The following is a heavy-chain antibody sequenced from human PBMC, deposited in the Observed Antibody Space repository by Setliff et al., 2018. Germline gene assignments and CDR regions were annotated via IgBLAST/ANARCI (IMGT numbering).Heavy chain of an antibody. CDR1: GFTLTSYP. D-gene: IGHD3-3*01. J-gene: IGHJ3*02. CDR3: TRDFLGATASFDI. V-gene: IGHV1-3*01. CDR2: INPDNGNR. Sequence: ASVKVSCKASGFTLTSYPIHWVRRAPGQRLEWMGWINPDNGNRKYSQRFQGRVTITRDASASTVFLELSTLRSEDTAVYYCTRDFLGATASFDIWGQGTMVTVSS.